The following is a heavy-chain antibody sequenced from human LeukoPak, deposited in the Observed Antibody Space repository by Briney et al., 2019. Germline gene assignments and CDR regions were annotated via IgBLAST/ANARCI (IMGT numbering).Heavy chain of an antibody. CDR1: GGTFSSYA. CDR2: IIPIFGTA. Sequence: GASVKVSCKASGGTFSSYAISWVRQAPGQGLEWMGGIIPIFGTANYAQKFQGRVTITADESTSTAYMELSSLRSEDTAVYYCARGGGSRRGPGYYFDYWGQGSLVTVSS. CDR3: ARGGGSRRGPGYYFDY. D-gene: IGHD2-15*01. J-gene: IGHJ4*02. V-gene: IGHV1-69*13.